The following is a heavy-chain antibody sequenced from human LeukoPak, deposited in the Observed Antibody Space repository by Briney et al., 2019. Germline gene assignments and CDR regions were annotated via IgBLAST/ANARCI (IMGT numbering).Heavy chain of an antibody. D-gene: IGHD2-15*01. Sequence: PSETLPLTCTVSGGSISSSSYYWGWIRQPPGKGLEWIGSIYYSGSTYYNPSLKSRVTISVDTSKNQFSLKLSSVTAADTAVYYCAGYCSGGSCYYSDYWGQGTLVTVSS. CDR1: GGSISSSSYY. J-gene: IGHJ4*02. CDR2: IYYSGST. V-gene: IGHV4-39*01. CDR3: AGYCSGGSCYYSDY.